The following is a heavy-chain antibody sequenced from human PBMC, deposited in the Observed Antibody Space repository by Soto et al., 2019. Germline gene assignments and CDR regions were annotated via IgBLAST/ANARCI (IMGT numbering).Heavy chain of an antibody. CDR3: ARGGAASGGYYYYVMDV. Sequence: EVQLVESGGGLVQPGGSLRLSCTASGFTVSSNYMSWVRQAPGKGLEWVSVIYSGGTTYYADSVKGRFTISRDNSKNTLDLQMNSLRAEDTAVYYGARGGAASGGYYYYVMDVWGQGTPVTVAS. V-gene: IGHV3-66*01. CDR2: IYSGGTT. CDR1: GFTVSSNY. J-gene: IGHJ6*01. D-gene: IGHD3-16*01.